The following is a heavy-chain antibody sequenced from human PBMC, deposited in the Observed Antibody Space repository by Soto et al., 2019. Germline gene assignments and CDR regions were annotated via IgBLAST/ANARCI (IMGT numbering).Heavy chain of an antibody. CDR3: VRGSQYYYDRSGPLDC. J-gene: IGHJ4*02. CDR2: ISYDGSNN. D-gene: IGHD3-22*01. V-gene: IGHV3-30-3*01. Sequence: QVQLVESGGGVVQPGGSLRLSCAASGFTFSTYTIHWVRQAPGKGLEWVALISYDGSNNYYADSVKGRFTISRDNSKNTLYLQMTCLRGGDTAVYFCVRGSQYYYDRSGPLDCWGQGSLVTVSS. CDR1: GFTFSTYT.